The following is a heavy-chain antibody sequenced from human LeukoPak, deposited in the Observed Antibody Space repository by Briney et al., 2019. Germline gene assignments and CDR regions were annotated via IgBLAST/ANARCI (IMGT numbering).Heavy chain of an antibody. CDR3: AKEASIASGY. Sequence: VGSLRLSCAASGFTFSSYGMHWVRQAPGKGLEWVAFIRYDGSNKYYADSVKGRFTISRDNSKNTLYMQMNSVRAEDTAVYYCAKEASIASGYSGQGALVTVSS. CDR1: GFTFSSYG. V-gene: IGHV3-30*02. J-gene: IGHJ4*02. D-gene: IGHD2-21*01. CDR2: IRYDGSNK.